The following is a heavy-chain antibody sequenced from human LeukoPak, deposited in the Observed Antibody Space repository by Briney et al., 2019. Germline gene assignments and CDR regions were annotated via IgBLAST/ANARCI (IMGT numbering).Heavy chain of an antibody. V-gene: IGHV3-30*02. J-gene: IGHJ6*03. CDR1: GFAFRSHA. CDR3: AKIPYGDYVLDYYYYMDV. D-gene: IGHD4-17*01. CDR2: IRYDGSKK. Sequence: GGSLRLSCTASGFAFRSHAMHWVRQAPGKGLEWVAFIRYDGSKKFYADSVKGRFTISRDNSKNTLYLQMNSLRAEDTAVYYCAKIPYGDYVLDYYYYMDVWGKGTTVTVSS.